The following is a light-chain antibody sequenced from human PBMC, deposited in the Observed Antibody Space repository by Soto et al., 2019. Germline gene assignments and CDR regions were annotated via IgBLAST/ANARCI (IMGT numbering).Light chain of an antibody. CDR1: QSISSF. CDR3: QQSYSTPWT. J-gene: IGKJ1*01. V-gene: IGKV1-39*01. CDR2: AAS. Sequence: IQMTQSPSTLSASVGDRVTITCRASQSISSFLNWYQQKPGKAPKLLIYAASSLQRGVPSRFSGSGAGTDFTLTISSLQPEDFATYYCQQSYSTPWTCGQGTKVDIK.